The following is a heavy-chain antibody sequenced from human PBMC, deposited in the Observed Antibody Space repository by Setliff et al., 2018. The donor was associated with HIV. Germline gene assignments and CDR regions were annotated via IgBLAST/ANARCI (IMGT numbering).Heavy chain of an antibody. CDR2: IYYSGGT. V-gene: IGHV4-61*01. CDR1: GDFFSSDYY. J-gene: IGHJ4*02. D-gene: IGHD3-16*01. CDR3: ARDGPMGRFDY. Sequence: PSETLSLTCTVSGDFFSSDYYWGWIRRPPGKGLEWIGYIYYSGGTHYNPSLKSRITISIDMSKNQFSLKLRSVTAADTAVYYCARDGPMGRFDYWGQGALVTVSS.